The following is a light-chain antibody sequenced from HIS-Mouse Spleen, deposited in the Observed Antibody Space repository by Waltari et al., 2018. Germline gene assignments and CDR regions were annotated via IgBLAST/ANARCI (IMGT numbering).Light chain of an antibody. CDR2: EDS. V-gene: IGLV3-10*01. CDR1: ALPKQY. J-gene: IGLJ2*01. CDR3: YSTDSSGNHRV. Sequence: SYELPQPPSVSVSPGQPATITCSGHALPKQYAYWYQQKSGQAPVLVIYEDSKRPSGIPERVSGSSSGTMATLTISGAQVEDEADYYCYSTDSSGNHRVFGGGTKLTVL.